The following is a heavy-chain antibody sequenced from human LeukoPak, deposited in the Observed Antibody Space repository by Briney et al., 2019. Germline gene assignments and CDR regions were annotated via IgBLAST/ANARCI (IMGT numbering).Heavy chain of an antibody. CDR3: ARANYYDSSGYSLYYSDY. D-gene: IGHD3-22*01. CDR2: INPSGGST. CDR1: GYTFTSYY. V-gene: IGHV1-46*01. Sequence: ASVKVSCKVSGYTFTSYYMHWVRQAPGQGLEWMGIINPSGGSTSYAQKFQGRVTMTRDTSTSTVYMELSSLRSEDTAVYYCARANYYDSSGYSLYYSDYWGQGTLVTVSS. J-gene: IGHJ4*02.